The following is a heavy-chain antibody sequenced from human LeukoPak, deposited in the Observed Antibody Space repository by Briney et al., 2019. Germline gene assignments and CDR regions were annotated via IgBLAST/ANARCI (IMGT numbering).Heavy chain of an antibody. V-gene: IGHV3-43D*03. D-gene: IGHD2/OR15-2a*01. CDR3: AKGVSPYYYYGMDV. CDR1: GFTFDDYA. J-gene: IGHJ6*02. Sequence: GGSLRLSCAASGFTFDDYAMHWVRHAPGKGLEWVSLISWDGGSTYYADSVKGRFTISRDNSKNSLYLQMNSLRAEDTALYYCAKGVSPYYYYGMDVWGQGTTVTVSS. CDR2: ISWDGGST.